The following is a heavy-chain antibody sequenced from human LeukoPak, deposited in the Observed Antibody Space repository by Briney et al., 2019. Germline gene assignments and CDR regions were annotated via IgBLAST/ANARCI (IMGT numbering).Heavy chain of an antibody. CDR2: ISWDSANI. J-gene: IGHJ4*02. CDR1: GLNFDGNA. Sequence: GGSLRLSCAASGLNFDGNAMHWVRQVPGKGLEWVSGISWDSANIGYADSVKGRFTISRDNTKDSLYLQMNSLRAEDTALYFCAKESSVFCTDGVCSLDYWGQGSLVTVSS. CDR3: AKESSVFCTDGVCSLDY. V-gene: IGHV3-9*01. D-gene: IGHD2-8*01.